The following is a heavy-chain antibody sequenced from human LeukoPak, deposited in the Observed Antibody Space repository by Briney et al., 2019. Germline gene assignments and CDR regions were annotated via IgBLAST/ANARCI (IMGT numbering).Heavy chain of an antibody. CDR2: ITYSGGP. J-gene: IGHJ4*02. CDR1: SGSISGYY. CDR3: ARGHSSSWFYFDN. D-gene: IGHD6-13*01. Sequence: SETLSLTCTVSSGSISGYYWSWLRQPLGKGLEWIGYITYSGGPDYNPSLKSRVTISIDTSSNQFSLRLRSVTAADTAVYYCARGHSSSWFYFDNWGQGSLVTVSS. V-gene: IGHV4-59*01.